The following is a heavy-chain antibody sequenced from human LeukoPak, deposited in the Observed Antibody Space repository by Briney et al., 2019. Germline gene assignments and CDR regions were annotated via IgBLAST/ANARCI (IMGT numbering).Heavy chain of an antibody. CDR1: GGSISSYY. D-gene: IGHD3-3*01. CDR2: IYYSGST. Sequence: SETLSLTCTVSGGSISSYYWSWIRQPPGKGLEWIGYIYYSGSTNYNPSLKSRVTISVDTSKNQFSLKLSSVTAADTAVYYCARSGFWSGYLLRYYYYMDVWGKGTTVTVSS. V-gene: IGHV4-59*01. CDR3: ARSGFWSGYLLRYYYYMDV. J-gene: IGHJ6*03.